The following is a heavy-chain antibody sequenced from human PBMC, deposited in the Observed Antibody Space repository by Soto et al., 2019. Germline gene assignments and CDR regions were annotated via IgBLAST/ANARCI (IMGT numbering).Heavy chain of an antibody. CDR1: GYTFTGYY. CDR3: ASTNGYSYGKDAFDI. D-gene: IGHD5-18*01. CDR2: INPNSGGT. J-gene: IGHJ3*02. V-gene: IGHV1-2*02. Sequence: GASVKVSCKASGYTFTGYYMHWVRQAPGQGLEWMGWINPNSGGTNYAQKFQGRVTMTTDTSTSTAYMELRSLRSDDTAVYYCASTNGYSYGKDAFDIWGQGTTVTVSS.